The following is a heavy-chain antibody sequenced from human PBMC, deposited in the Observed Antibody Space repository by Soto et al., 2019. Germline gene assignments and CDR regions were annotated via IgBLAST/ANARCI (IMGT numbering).Heavy chain of an antibody. D-gene: IGHD3-22*01. CDR3: ADDSSGYCYN. CDR2: LSTYNGNT. CDR1: GYTFTNYG. V-gene: IGHV1-18*01. J-gene: IGHJ4*02. Sequence: QIQLVQSGAEVKKPGASVKVSCKASGYTFTNYGINWVRQAPGQGLEWMGYLSTYNGNTHYAQKLQGRVTLTTDTSTTTAYMELRSLRSDDTAVYYCADDSSGYCYNWGQGTLVTVSP.